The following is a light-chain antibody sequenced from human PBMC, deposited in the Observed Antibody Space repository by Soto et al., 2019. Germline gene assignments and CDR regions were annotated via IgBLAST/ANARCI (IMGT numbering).Light chain of an antibody. CDR2: DNN. Sequence: QSVLTQPPSASGTPGQRVTISCSGRNSNIGSNSVNWYQQLPGTAPKLLIYDNNQRPSGLPDRFSASKSGTSASLAISGLQSDDEADYYCAGWDDSLNGGVFGGGTKLTVL. J-gene: IGLJ3*02. CDR1: NSNIGSNS. V-gene: IGLV1-44*01. CDR3: AGWDDSLNGGV.